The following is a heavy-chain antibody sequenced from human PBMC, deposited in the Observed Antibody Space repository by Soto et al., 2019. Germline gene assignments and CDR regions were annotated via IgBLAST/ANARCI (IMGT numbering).Heavy chain of an antibody. CDR1: GISLSKKGMC. CDR2: IYLGDAK. J-gene: IGHJ4*02. V-gene: IGHV2-5*02. Sequence: SVPRLVNPTLTLTLTCTFSGISLSKKGMCVGLIRHPPGKSLEWFAAIYLGDAKRYSPSQKNRLTCRKYTSKNQLGLTTTNMYPMHTGTHSCAGKGPEGWPLDYWGQGTLVTVSS. D-gene: IGHD6-19*01. CDR3: AGKGPEGWPLDY.